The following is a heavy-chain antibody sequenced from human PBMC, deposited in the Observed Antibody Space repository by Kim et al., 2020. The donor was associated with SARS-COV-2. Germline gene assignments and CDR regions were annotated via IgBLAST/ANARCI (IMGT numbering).Heavy chain of an antibody. V-gene: IGHV4-61*07. CDR3: ASQYCGGDCYSDWYFDL. Sequence: LKSRVTLSVDTSKNQYSLKLSSVTAADTAVYYCASQYCGGDCYSDWYFDLWGRGTLVTVSS. D-gene: IGHD2-21*02. J-gene: IGHJ2*01.